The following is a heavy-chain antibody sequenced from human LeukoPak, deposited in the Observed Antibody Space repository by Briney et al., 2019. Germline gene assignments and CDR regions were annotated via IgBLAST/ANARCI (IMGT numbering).Heavy chain of an antibody. CDR1: GYTFTSYY. CDR3: ARSRGPGYSSGWLVY. CDR2: INPSGGST. V-gene: IGHV1-46*01. Sequence: ASVKVSCKASGYTFTSYYMHWVRQAPGQGLEWMGIINPSGGSTSYAQKFQGRVTMTRDMSTSTVYMELSSLRSEDTAVYYCARSRGPGYSSGWLVYWGQGTLVTVSS. D-gene: IGHD6-19*01. J-gene: IGHJ4*02.